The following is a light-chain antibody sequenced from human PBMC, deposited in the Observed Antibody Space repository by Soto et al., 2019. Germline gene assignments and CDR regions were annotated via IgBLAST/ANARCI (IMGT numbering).Light chain of an antibody. CDR1: QSVSSSY. Sequence: EIVLTQSPGTLSLSPGERATLSCTARQSVSSSYLAWDQQKPGQAPWLLLFGASSSATGIPDRFSGSGSGTDFTLTISRLEADDVAVYYCQQYGSSLFTFGGGTKVEIK. J-gene: IGKJ4*01. V-gene: IGKV3-20*01. CDR2: GAS. CDR3: QQYGSSLFT.